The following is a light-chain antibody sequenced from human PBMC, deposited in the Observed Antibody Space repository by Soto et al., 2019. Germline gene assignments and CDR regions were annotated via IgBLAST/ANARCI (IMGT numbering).Light chain of an antibody. CDR3: QQYGSLPWT. CDR1: QSVSSNY. Sequence: EILLTQSPGTLSLYPGEKATLSCRASQSVSSNYLAWYQQKPGQAPRPLIYGASSRAIGIPDRFSGSGSGTDFTLTISRLEPEDFAVYYCQQYGSLPWTFGQGTKV. CDR2: GAS. J-gene: IGKJ1*01. V-gene: IGKV3-20*01.